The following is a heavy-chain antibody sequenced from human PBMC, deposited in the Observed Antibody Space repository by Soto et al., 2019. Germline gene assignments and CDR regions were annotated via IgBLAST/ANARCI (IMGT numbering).Heavy chain of an antibody. CDR1: GFTFSSYG. V-gene: IGHV3-30*18. CDR2: ISIYGNYK. D-gene: IGHD1-26*01. J-gene: IGHJ2*01. CDR3: VKDQLHSGSYGLWYFDL. Sequence: QVQLVESGGGVVQPGRSLRLSCVGSGFTFSSYGMHWVRQAPRKGLEWLAVISIYGNYKYHADSVKGRFTISRDNSKNTVFVEMSTLRPEAKAFYYFVKDQLHSGSYGLWYFDLWGRSTLCTVSS.